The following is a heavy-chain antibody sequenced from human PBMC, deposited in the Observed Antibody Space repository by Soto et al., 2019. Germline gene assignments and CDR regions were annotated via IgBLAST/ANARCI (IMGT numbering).Heavy chain of an antibody. Sequence: PGWSLRLSCAASGFTFSNAWMNWVRKAPGKGLEWVGRIKSKTDGGTTDYAAPVKGRFTISRDDSKNTLYLQMNSLKTEDTAVYYCTTDTLPSHYYDSSGYYYYGMDVWGQGTTVTVSS. CDR2: IKSKTDGGTT. D-gene: IGHD3-22*01. CDR3: TTDTLPSHYYDSSGYYYYGMDV. V-gene: IGHV3-15*07. CDR1: GFTFSNAW. J-gene: IGHJ6*02.